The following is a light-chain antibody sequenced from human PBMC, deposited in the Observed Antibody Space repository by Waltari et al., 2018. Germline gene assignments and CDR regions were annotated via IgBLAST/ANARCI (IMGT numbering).Light chain of an antibody. V-gene: IGLV2-23*01. CDR1: SHDLASSTL. CDR2: EGT. CDR3: FSYADGRSLV. J-gene: IGLJ2*01. Sequence: QSALTQPASVSGSPGQSIPISCTGSSHDLASSTLLSWYQHHPDKAPKLLIYEGTERPSGISHRFSGSKSGNTASLTISTLQAEDEADYYCFSYADGRSLVFGGGTKLTVL.